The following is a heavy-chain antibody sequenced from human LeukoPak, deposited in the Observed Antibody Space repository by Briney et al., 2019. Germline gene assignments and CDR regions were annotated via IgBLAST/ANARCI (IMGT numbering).Heavy chain of an antibody. J-gene: IGHJ4*02. CDR2: VSSSGTNT. CDR1: EFLFSSYA. Sequence: GGSLRLSCAASEFLFSSYAMSWVRQAPGRGLEWVSSVSSSGTNTYYADSVKGRFTISRDNSKDTLYLQMNSLSAEDTAVYYCAKDRLGYNNSPGEIDYWGQGTLVTVSS. CDR3: AKDRLGYNNSPGEIDY. D-gene: IGHD1-14*01. V-gene: IGHV3-23*01.